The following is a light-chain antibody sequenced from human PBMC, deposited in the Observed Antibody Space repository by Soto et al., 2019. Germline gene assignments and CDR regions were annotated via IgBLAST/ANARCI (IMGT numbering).Light chain of an antibody. Sequence: DIQMTQSPSSLAASVGGRVTITCRASQGIRDALGWYQQKPGKVPKRLIYSASSLQNGVPSRFSGSGSETVFTLTISSLQPEDFATYFCLQHSDYPFTFGQGTRLEI. CDR1: QGIRDA. CDR3: LQHSDYPFT. J-gene: IGKJ2*01. V-gene: IGKV1-17*01. CDR2: SAS.